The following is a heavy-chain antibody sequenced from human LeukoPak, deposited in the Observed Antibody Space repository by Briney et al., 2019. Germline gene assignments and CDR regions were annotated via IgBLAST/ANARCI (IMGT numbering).Heavy chain of an antibody. Sequence: GGSLRLSCAASGLTVITNDMTRVRQAPGKGLEWVSVLYSDGNTKYADSVQGRFTISRDNSKNTLYLEMNSLSPGDTAVYYCARGVEPLAANTLAYWGQGTLVTVSS. D-gene: IGHD1-14*01. V-gene: IGHV3-53*01. CDR1: GLTVITND. CDR2: LYSDGNT. CDR3: ARGVEPLAANTLAY. J-gene: IGHJ4*02.